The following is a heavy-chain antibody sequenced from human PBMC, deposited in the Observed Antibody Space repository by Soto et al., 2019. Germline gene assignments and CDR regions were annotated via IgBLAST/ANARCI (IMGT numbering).Heavy chain of an antibody. Sequence: PGGSLRLSCAASGFTFSSYAMHWVRQAPGKGLEWVAVISYDGSNKYYADSVKGRFTISRDNSKNTLYLQMNSLRSEDTAVYYCARAQVTIFIDYYYGMDVWGQGTTVTVSS. V-gene: IGHV3-30-3*01. CDR3: ARAQVTIFIDYYYGMDV. D-gene: IGHD3-3*01. CDR1: GFTFSSYA. CDR2: ISYDGSNK. J-gene: IGHJ6*02.